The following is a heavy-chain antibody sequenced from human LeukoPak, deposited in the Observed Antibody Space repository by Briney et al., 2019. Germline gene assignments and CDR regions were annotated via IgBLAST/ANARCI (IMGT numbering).Heavy chain of an antibody. D-gene: IGHD5-12*01. Sequence: GGSLRLSCAASGFTFSSYSMNWVRQAPGKGLEWVSSISSSSSYIYYADSVKGRFTISRDNAKNSLYLQMNSLRAEDTAVYYCARDPVGYSGYDPFSYWGQGTLVTVSS. CDR1: GFTFSSYS. CDR2: ISSSSSYI. J-gene: IGHJ4*02. CDR3: ARDPVGYSGYDPFSY. V-gene: IGHV3-21*01.